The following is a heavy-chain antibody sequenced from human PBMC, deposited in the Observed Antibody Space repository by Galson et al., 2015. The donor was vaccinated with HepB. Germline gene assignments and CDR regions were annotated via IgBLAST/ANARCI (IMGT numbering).Heavy chain of an antibody. V-gene: IGHV3-30-3*01. J-gene: IGHJ3*02. Sequence: SLRLSCAASGFTFSSHGIHWVRQAPGKGLEWVAVISYDGSNKYYTDSVKGRFIISRDNAKNTLYLQMNSLRAEDTAVYYCARDSDDFWSGYHLRAFDIWGQGTMVTVSS. CDR1: GFTFSSHG. CDR2: ISYDGSNK. CDR3: ARDSDDFWSGYHLRAFDI. D-gene: IGHD3-3*01.